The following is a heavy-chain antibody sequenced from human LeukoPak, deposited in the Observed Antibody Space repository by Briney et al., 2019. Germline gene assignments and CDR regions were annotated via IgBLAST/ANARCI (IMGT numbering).Heavy chain of an antibody. Sequence: SQTLSLTCTVSGGSISSGDYYWSRIRQPPGKGLEWIGYIYYSGSTYYNPSLKSRVTISVDTSKNQFSLKLSSVTAADTAVYYCARHIVATTFFDYWGQGTLVTVSS. V-gene: IGHV4-30-4*01. D-gene: IGHD5-12*01. CDR1: GGSISSGDYY. J-gene: IGHJ4*02. CDR2: IYYSGST. CDR3: ARHIVATTFFDY.